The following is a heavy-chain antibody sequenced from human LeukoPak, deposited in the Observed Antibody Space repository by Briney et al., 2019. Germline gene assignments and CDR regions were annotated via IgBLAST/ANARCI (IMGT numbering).Heavy chain of an antibody. V-gene: IGHV3-23*01. CDR1: GFTFSSYA. Sequence: GSLRLSCAASGFTFSSYAMSWVRPAPGKGLEWVSAISGSGGSTYYADSVKGRFTISRDNSKNTLYLQMNSLRAEDTAVYYCAKDSVKVTTVRRVPHYMDVWGKGTTVTISS. J-gene: IGHJ6*03. CDR2: ISGSGGST. CDR3: AKDSVKVTTVRRVPHYMDV. D-gene: IGHD4-17*01.